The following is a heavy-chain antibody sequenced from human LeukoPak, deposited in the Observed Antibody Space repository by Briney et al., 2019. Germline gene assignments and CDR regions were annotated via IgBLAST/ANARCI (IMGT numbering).Heavy chain of an antibody. CDR1: GFTFSSYG. V-gene: IGHV3-33*01. J-gene: IGHJ4*02. CDR2: IWYDGSNK. CDR3: ARGLSGTRFDY. D-gene: IGHD1-7*01. Sequence: PGRSLRLSCAASGFTFSSYGMHWVRQAPGKGLEWVAVIWYDGSNKYYADSVKGRFTISRDNAKNSLYLQMNSLRAEDTAVYYCARGLSGTRFDYWGQGTLVTVSS.